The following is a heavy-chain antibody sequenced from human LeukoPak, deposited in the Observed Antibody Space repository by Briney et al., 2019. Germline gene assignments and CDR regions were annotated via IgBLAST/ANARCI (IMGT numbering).Heavy chain of an antibody. Sequence: LETLSLTCTVSGGSISSYYWSWIRLPPGKGLEWIGYIYYTGATYYNPSLKSRVTISLDTSKNQFSLKLSSVTAADAAVYYCARAGYSYGTGYYFDYWGQGALATVSS. J-gene: IGHJ4*02. CDR1: GGSISSYY. CDR2: IYYTGAT. CDR3: ARAGYSYGTGYYFDY. V-gene: IGHV4-59*01. D-gene: IGHD5-18*01.